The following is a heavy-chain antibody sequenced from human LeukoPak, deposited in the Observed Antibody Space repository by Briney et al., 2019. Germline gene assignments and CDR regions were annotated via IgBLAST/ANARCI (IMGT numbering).Heavy chain of an antibody. CDR3: ARVVTWIQLWSPKYYFDY. CDR2: INTNTGNP. Sequence: ASVKVSCKASGYTFTSYAMNWVRQAPGQGLEWMGWINTNTGNPTYAQGFTGQFVFSLDTSVSTAYLQISSLKAEDTAVYYCARVVTWIQLWSPKYYFDYWGQGTLVTVSS. CDR1: GYTFTSYA. J-gene: IGHJ4*02. V-gene: IGHV7-4-1*02. D-gene: IGHD5-18*01.